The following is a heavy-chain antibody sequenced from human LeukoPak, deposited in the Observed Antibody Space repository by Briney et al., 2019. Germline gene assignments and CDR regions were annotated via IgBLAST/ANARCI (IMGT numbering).Heavy chain of an antibody. Sequence: GRSLRLSCAASGFTFSSYGMHWVRQAPGKGLEWVAVIWYDGSNKYYADSVKGRFTISRDNSKNTLYLQMNSLRAEDTAVYYCARDCPKGPFDYWGQGTLVTVSS. CDR3: ARDCPKGPFDY. J-gene: IGHJ4*02. CDR2: IWYDGSNK. CDR1: GFTFSSYG. V-gene: IGHV3-33*01.